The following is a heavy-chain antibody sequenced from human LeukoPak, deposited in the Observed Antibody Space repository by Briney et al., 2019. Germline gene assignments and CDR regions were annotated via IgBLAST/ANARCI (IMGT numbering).Heavy chain of an antibody. Sequence: GGSLRLSCVDSGFTFSSSWMHWVRQVPGKGLVWVSRMNSDGSDISHADSVKGRFTISRDNTKNTLYLQMNSLRAEDTAVYYCARDNAHGRFWFDPWGQGTLVTVSS. CDR3: ARDNAHGRFWFDP. CDR1: GFTFSSSW. CDR2: MNSDGSDI. V-gene: IGHV3-74*01. D-gene: IGHD2-15*01. J-gene: IGHJ5*02.